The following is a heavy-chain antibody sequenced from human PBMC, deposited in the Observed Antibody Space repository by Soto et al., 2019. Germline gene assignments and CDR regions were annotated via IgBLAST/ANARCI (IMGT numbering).Heavy chain of an antibody. Sequence: PSETLSLTCAVYGGSFSGYYWSWIRQPPGKGLEWIGEINHSGSTNYNPSLKSRVTISVDTSKNQFSLKLSSVTAADTAVYYCARYRLRFLEWLRAGSYYGMDVWGQGTTVTVSS. CDR2: INHSGST. V-gene: IGHV4-34*10. CDR3: ARYRLRFLEWLRAGSYYGMDV. CDR1: GGSFSGYY. D-gene: IGHD3-3*01. J-gene: IGHJ6*02.